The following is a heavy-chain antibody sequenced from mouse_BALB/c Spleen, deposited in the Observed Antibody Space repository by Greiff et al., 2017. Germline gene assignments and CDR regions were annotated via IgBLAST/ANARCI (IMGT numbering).Heavy chain of an antibody. V-gene: IGHV3-2*02. D-gene: IGHD2-1*01. J-gene: IGHJ2*01. Sequence: EVQLVESGPGLVKPSQSLSLTCTVTGYSITSDYAWNWIRQFPGNKLEWMGYISYSGSTSYNPSLKSRISITRDTSKNQFFLQLNSVTTEDTATYYCARRGIYYGNYFDYWGQGTTLTVSS. CDR1: GYSITSDYA. CDR3: ARRGIYYGNYFDY. CDR2: ISYSGST.